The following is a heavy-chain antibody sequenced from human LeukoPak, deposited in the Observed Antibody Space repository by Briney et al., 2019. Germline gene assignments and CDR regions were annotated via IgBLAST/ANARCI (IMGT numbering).Heavy chain of an antibody. Sequence: SGPTRVKPTQTLALTFTFFGFSLSTRGLGVGWIRQPPVKALEWLALIYCNDDKRYSPSLKSTLTITKDTSKNQVVLTMTNMDPVDTATYYCAHDGATFVPVFDIGGQGTMATVSS. V-gene: IGHV2-5*01. CDR2: IYCNDDK. CDR3: AHDGATFVPVFDI. D-gene: IGHD1-26*01. J-gene: IGHJ3*02. CDR1: GFSLSTRGLG.